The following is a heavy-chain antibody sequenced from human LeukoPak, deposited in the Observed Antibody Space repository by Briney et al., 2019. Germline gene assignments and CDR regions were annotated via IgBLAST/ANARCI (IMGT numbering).Heavy chain of an antibody. CDR3: AGHILYYFDY. CDR2: IYTSGST. V-gene: IGHV4-61*02. J-gene: IGHJ4*02. Sequence: SETLSLTCTASGGSISSGSYYWSWIRQPAGKGLEWIGRIYTSGSTNYNPSLKSRVTISVDTSKNQFSLTLSSVTAADTAVYYCAGHILYYFDYWGQGTLVTVSA. CDR1: GGSISSGSYY.